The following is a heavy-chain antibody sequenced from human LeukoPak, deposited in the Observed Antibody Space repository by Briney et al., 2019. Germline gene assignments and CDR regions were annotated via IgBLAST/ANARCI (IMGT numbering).Heavy chain of an antibody. CDR3: ASRGYSGYDAYYYGMDV. CDR1: GYTFTSYG. Sequence: SVKVSCKASGYTFTSYGISWVRQAPGQGLEWMGGIIPIFATANYAQKFQGRVTITADKSTSTAYMELSSLRSEDTAVYYCASRGYSGYDAYYYGMDVWGKGTTVTVSS. D-gene: IGHD5-12*01. CDR2: IIPIFATA. J-gene: IGHJ6*04. V-gene: IGHV1-69*06.